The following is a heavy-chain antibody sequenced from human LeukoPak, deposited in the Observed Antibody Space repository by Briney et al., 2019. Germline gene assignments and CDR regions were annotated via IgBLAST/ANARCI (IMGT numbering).Heavy chain of an antibody. J-gene: IGHJ5*02. CDR1: GGTFSSYA. CDR3: ARGHSSGGNWFDP. Sequence: GASVKVSCKASGGTFSSYAISWVRQAPGQGLEWMGGIIPIFGTANYAQKFQGRVTITADESTSTAYMELSSLRSEDTAVYYCARGHSSGGNWFDPWGQGTLVTVSS. CDR2: IIPIFGTA. D-gene: IGHD6-25*01. V-gene: IGHV1-69*13.